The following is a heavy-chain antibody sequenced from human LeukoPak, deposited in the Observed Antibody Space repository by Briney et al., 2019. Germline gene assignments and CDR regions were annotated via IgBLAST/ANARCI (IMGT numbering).Heavy chain of an antibody. CDR1: GGSISSGSDY. J-gene: IGHJ4*02. Sequence: PSETLSLTCTVSGGSISSGSDYCSWIRQPAGKGLEWIGRSYSSGGTNYNPSLKSRVSISVDTSKNQFSLRLSSVTAADTAVYYCARGSRYSSGYDYIDQWGQGTLVTVSS. CDR2: SYSSGGT. CDR3: ARGSRYSSGYDYIDQ. D-gene: IGHD3-22*01. V-gene: IGHV4-61*02.